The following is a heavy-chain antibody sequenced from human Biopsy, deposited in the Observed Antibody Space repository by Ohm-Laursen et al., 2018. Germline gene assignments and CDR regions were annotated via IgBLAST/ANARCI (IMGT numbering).Heavy chain of an antibody. D-gene: IGHD2-2*02. CDR2: IGPTLGTA. CDR1: GGTFNNHA. Sequence: GASVKVSCKASGGTFNNHAFSWVRQAPGQGLEWLGRIGPTLGTANYAQRFQGRVALTSDKSTGTAHMELNRLISDDTAVYYCATDADCYYTEFDFWGQGTLITVSS. V-gene: IGHV1-69*04. J-gene: IGHJ4*02. CDR3: ATDADCYYTEFDF.